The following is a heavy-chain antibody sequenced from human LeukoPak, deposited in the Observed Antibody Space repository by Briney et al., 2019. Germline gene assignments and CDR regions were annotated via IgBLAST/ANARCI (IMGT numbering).Heavy chain of an antibody. J-gene: IGHJ5*02. CDR3: ARGSYCGGDCYSGWFDP. V-gene: IGHV4-30-2*01. CDR2: IYHSGST. D-gene: IGHD2-21*02. Sequence: SQTLSLTCAVSGGSISSGGYSWSWIRQPPGKGLGWIGYIYHSGSTYYNPSLKSRVTISVDRSKNQFSLKLSSVTAADTAVYYCARGSYCGGDCYSGWFDPWGQGTLVTVSS. CDR1: GGSISSGGYS.